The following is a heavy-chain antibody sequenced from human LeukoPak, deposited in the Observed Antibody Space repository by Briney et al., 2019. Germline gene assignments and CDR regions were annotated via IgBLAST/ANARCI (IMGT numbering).Heavy chain of an antibody. CDR1: GFTFSTYA. V-gene: IGHV3-23*01. Sequence: GGSLRLSCAASGFTFSTYAMSWVRQAPGKGLERVSTLTGRGGGTYYADSVKGRFAISRGDSKNTLYLQMTSLRAEDTAVYYCAKEGGYYYDSSGHTLSDAFAVWGRGTMVTVSS. CDR3: AKEGGYYYDSSGHTLSDAFAV. D-gene: IGHD3-22*01. CDR2: LTGRGGGT. J-gene: IGHJ3*01.